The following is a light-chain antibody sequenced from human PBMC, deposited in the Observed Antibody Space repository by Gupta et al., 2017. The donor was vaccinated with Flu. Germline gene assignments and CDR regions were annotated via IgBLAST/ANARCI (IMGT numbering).Light chain of an antibody. Sequence: VTLGQPASISCRSSLSLADSNGKTFLTWFHQRPGQSPRRLIYEVSNRDSGVPDRFSGSGSGTDFTLKISRVEAEDVGVFYCMQGTHWPWTFGQGTKVEVK. CDR3: MQGTHWPWT. CDR2: EVS. CDR1: LSLADSNGKTF. V-gene: IGKV2-30*01. J-gene: IGKJ1*01.